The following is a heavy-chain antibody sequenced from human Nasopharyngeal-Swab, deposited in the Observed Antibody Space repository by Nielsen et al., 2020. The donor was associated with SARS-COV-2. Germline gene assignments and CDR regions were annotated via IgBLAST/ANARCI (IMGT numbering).Heavy chain of an antibody. J-gene: IGHJ6*03. CDR2: IYYSGST. Sequence: SETLSLTCTVSGGSISSYYWSWIRQPPGKGLEWIGYIYYSGSTKYNPSLKRRVTISVDTSKNQYSLNLNSVTAADTAVYYCAKQNSGYDSEDNYYYYYMDVWGQGTTVTVSS. CDR3: AKQNSGYDSEDNYYYYYMDV. D-gene: IGHD5-12*01. V-gene: IGHV4-59*01. CDR1: GGSISSYY.